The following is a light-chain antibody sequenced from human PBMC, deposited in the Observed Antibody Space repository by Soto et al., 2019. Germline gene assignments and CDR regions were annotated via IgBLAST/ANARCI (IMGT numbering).Light chain of an antibody. Sequence: QPVLTQPPSVSGAPGQRVTISCTGSSSNIGAGYDVNWYQQLPGTAPKLLIYGNTNRPSGVPDRFSGSKSGTSASLAITGLQAEDEADYYCQSYDSSLSASVFGGGTKLTVL. CDR2: GNT. J-gene: IGLJ2*01. V-gene: IGLV1-40*01. CDR1: SSNIGAGYD. CDR3: QSYDSSLSASV.